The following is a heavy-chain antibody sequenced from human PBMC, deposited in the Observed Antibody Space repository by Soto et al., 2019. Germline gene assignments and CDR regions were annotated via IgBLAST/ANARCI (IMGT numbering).Heavy chain of an antibody. D-gene: IGHD6-13*01. V-gene: IGHV4-30-4*01. J-gene: IGHJ5*02. CDR2: IYYSGST. CDR3: ARVKQQLDDNWFDP. Sequence: SETLSLTCTVSGGSISSGDYYWSWIRQPPGKGLEWIGYIYYSGSTYYNPSLKSRVTISVDTSKNQFSLKLSSVTAADTAVYYCARVKQQLDDNWFDPWGQGTLVTSPQ. CDR1: GGSISSGDYY.